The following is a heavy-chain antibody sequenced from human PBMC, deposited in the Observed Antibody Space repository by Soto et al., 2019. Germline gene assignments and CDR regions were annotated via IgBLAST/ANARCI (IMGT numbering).Heavy chain of an antibody. D-gene: IGHD6-6*01. CDR2: ISYDGSNK. V-gene: IGHV3-30-3*01. J-gene: IGHJ5*02. Sequence: WWSLRLSCSASVFTFSSYAMHWFRQAPGKGLEWVAVISYDGSNKYYADSVKGRFTISRDNSKNTLYLQMNSLRAEDTAVYYCARDTGEYSISAAWFDPWGQGTLVTVSS. CDR3: ARDTGEYSISAAWFDP. CDR1: VFTFSSYA.